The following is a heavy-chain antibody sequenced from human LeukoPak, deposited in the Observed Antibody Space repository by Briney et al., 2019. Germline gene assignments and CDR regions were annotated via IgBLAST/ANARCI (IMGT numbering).Heavy chain of an antibody. J-gene: IGHJ3*02. Sequence: PSETLSLTCTVSGGSISSSSYYWGWIRQPPGKGLEWIGSIYYSGSTNYNPSLKSRVTISVDTSKNQFSLKLSSVTAADTAVYYCARFTPVYCSSTSCNPAFDIWGKGQWSPSLQ. CDR1: GGSISSSSYY. CDR3: ARFTPVYCSSTSCNPAFDI. D-gene: IGHD2-2*01. CDR2: IYYSGST. V-gene: IGHV4-39*07.